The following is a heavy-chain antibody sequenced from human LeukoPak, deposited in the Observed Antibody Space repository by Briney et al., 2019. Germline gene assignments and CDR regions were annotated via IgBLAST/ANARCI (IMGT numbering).Heavy chain of an antibody. CDR1: GYTFTSYG. CDR3: ARDSEVAQELYYYYGMDV. V-gene: IGHV1-18*01. CDR2: ISAYNGNT. D-gene: IGHD1-26*01. Sequence: ASVKVSCKTSGYTFTSYGISWVRQAPGQGLEWMGWISAYNGNTNYAQKLQGRVTMTTDTSTSTAYMELRSLRSDDTAVYYCARDSEVAQELYYYYGMDVWGQGTTVTASS. J-gene: IGHJ6*02.